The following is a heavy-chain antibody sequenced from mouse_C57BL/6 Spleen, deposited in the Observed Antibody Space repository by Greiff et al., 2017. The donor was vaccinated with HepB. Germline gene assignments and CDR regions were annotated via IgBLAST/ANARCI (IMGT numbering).Heavy chain of an antibody. J-gene: IGHJ1*03. V-gene: IGHV1-52*01. Sequence: VQVVESGAELVRPGSSVKLSCKASGYTFTSYWMHWVKQRPIQGLEWIGNIDPSDSETHYNQKFKDKATLTVDKSSSTAYMQLSSLTSEDSAVYYCARGSSYPRWYFDVWGTGTTVTVSS. CDR3: ARGSSYPRWYFDV. D-gene: IGHD1-1*01. CDR2: IDPSDSET. CDR1: GYTFTSYW.